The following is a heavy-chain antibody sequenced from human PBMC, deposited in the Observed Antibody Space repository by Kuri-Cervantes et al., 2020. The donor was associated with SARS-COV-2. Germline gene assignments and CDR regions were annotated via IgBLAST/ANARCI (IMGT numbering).Heavy chain of an antibody. Sequence: ASVKVSCKVSGYTLTELSMHWVRQAPGKGLEWMGGFDPEDGETIYAQKFQGRVTMTEDTSTDTAYMELSSLRSDDTAVYYCARDRTGDGDWEYYFDYWGQGTLVTVSS. CDR3: ARDRTGDGDWEYYFDY. J-gene: IGHJ4*02. D-gene: IGHD7-27*01. V-gene: IGHV1-24*01. CDR1: GYTLTELS. CDR2: FDPEDGET.